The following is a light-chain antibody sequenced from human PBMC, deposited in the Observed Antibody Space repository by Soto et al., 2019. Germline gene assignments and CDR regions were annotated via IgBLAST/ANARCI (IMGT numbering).Light chain of an antibody. CDR3: GTWDNSLSAGV. CDR1: SSNIGNNY. J-gene: IGLJ2*01. Sequence: QSVLTQPPSVSAAPGQKVTISCSGSSSNIGNNYVSWYQHLPGTAPKLLIYDNYKRPSGIPDRFSGSKSGTSATLGITGLQTGDEADYYCGTWDNSLSAGVFGGGTKLTVL. CDR2: DNY. V-gene: IGLV1-51*01.